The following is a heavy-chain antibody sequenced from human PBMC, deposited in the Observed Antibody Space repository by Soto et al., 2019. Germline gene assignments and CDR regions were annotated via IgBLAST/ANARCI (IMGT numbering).Heavy chain of an antibody. CDR3: AYSSTHFDY. CDR2: ISGSGGST. CDR1: GGSISSGGYY. V-gene: IGHV3-23*01. J-gene: IGHJ4*02. D-gene: IGHD6-13*01. Sequence: ETLSLTCTVSGGSISSGGYYWSWVRQAPGKGLEWVSAISGSGGSTYYADSVKGRFTISRDNSKNTLYLQMNSLRAEDTAVYYCAYSSTHFDYWGQGTLVTVSS.